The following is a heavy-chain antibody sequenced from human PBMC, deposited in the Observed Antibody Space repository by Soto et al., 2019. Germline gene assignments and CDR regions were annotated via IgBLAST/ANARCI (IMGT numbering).Heavy chain of an antibody. Sequence: GGSLRLSCAASGFTVSSIYMSWVRQAPGKGLEWVSFIHSGGDTYYADSVKGRFTISRDNSKNTLYLQMNSLRAEDTAVYYCARGYCSSASCGGAIDHWGQGTLVTAPQ. J-gene: IGHJ4*02. CDR1: GFTVSSIY. D-gene: IGHD2-2*01. CDR3: ARGYCSSASCGGAIDH. V-gene: IGHV3-53*01. CDR2: IHSGGDT.